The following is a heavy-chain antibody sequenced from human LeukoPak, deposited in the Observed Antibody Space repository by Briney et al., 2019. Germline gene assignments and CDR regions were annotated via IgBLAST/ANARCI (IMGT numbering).Heavy chain of an antibody. D-gene: IGHD2-21*01. CDR2: ISNDESKK. J-gene: IGHJ3*02. CDR3: ARDLAYCGGECYSGDAFDI. V-gene: IGHV3-30*04. Sequence: QTGGSLRLSCAASGFTFSSYAMHWVRQAPGKGLEWVAVISNDESKKQYADSVKGRFTISRDNSKNTLYLQMNSLRAEDTDVYYCARDLAYCGGECYSGDAFDIWGQGTMVTVSS. CDR1: GFTFSSYA.